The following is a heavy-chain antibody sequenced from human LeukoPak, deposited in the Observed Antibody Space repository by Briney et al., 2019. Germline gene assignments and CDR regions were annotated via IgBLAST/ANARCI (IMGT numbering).Heavy chain of an antibody. CDR2: IYYSGST. CDR1: GGSISSSSYY. CDR3: ARRNPRYYYGSGSFDRGYNY. V-gene: IGHV4-39*07. D-gene: IGHD3-10*01. J-gene: IGHJ4*02. Sequence: PSETLSLTCNVSGGSISSSSYYWGWIRQPPGKGLEWMGSIYYSGSTYYNPSLKSRVTISVDTSKNQFSLKLSSVTAADTAVYYCARRNPRYYYGSGSFDRGYNYWGQGTLVTLSS.